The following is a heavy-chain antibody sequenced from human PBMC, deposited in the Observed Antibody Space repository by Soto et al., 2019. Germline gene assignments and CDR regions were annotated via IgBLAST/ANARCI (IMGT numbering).Heavy chain of an antibody. J-gene: IGHJ4*02. V-gene: IGHV4-39*01. CDR2: IYYSGST. CDR3: ARGYDILTGPLDY. CDR1: GASISSGDYY. Sequence: SETLSLTCTVSGASISSGDYYWGWIRQPPGKGLEWIGIIYYSGSTYYNPSLKSRVTISVDTSKSQFSLNLNSVTAADTAVYYCARGYDILTGPLDYWGPGTLVTVSS. D-gene: IGHD3-9*01.